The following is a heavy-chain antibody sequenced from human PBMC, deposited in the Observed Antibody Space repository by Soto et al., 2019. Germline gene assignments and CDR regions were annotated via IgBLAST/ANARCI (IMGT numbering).Heavy chain of an antibody. Sequence: ASVKVSSKASGYTFTASGISWVRQAPGQVLEWMGWTSIYNGHTEYSPKFLGRVVMTTDTSADTAYLELKSLRPDDAALYYCARWDDYGASDQYHFDQWGQGTLVTVSS. CDR2: TSIYNGHT. D-gene: IGHD4-17*01. J-gene: IGHJ4*02. V-gene: IGHV1-18*01. CDR1: GYTFTASG. CDR3: ARWDDYGASDQYHFDQ.